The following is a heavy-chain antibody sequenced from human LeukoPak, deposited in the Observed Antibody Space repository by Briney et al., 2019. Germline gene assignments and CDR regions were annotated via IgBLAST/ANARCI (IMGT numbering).Heavy chain of an antibody. J-gene: IGHJ4*02. CDR3: ARADCSSTSCYTLDY. V-gene: IGHV3-64*01. D-gene: IGHD2-2*02. CDR1: GFTFSSYA. Sequence: GGSLRLSCAASGFTFSSYAMHWARQAPGKGLEYVSAISSNGGSTYYANSVKGRFTISRDNSKNTLYLQMGSLRAEDMAVYYCARADCSSTSCYTLDYWGQGTLVTVSS. CDR2: ISSNGGST.